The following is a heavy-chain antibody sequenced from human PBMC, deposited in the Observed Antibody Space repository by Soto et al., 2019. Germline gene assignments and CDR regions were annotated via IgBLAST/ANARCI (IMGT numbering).Heavy chain of an antibody. CDR1: GFTFSNAW. V-gene: IGHV3-15*07. D-gene: IGHD3-3*01. CDR2: IKSKTDGGTT. J-gene: IGHJ6*02. CDR3: TTGRRDFGSGYYPYYYYGMDV. Sequence: GGSLRLSCAASGFTFSNAWMNWVRQAPGKGLEWVGRIKSKTDGGTTDYAAPVKGRFTISRDDSKNTLYLQMNSLKTEDTAVYYCTTGRRDFGSGYYPYYYYGMDVWGQGTTVTVSS.